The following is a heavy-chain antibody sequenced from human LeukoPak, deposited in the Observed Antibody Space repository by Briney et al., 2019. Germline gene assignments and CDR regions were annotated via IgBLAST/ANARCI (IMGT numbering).Heavy chain of an antibody. J-gene: IGHJ4*02. CDR2: IFYIGST. V-gene: IGHV4-30-4*07. Sequence: SETLSLTCAVSGGSISSGGSSWSWIRQPPGKGLEWIGYIFYIGSTKYNPSLKSRVSISVDTSKNQFSLKLSSVTAADTAVYYCVRDFSGSYYFDYWGQGMLVTVSS. CDR3: VRDFSGSYYFDY. D-gene: IGHD1-26*01. CDR1: GGSISSGGSS.